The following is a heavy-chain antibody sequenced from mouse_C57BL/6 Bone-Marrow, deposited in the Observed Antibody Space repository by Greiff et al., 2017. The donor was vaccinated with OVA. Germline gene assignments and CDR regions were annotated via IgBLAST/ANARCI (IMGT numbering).Heavy chain of an antibody. CDR1: GFSINSDCY. Sequence: VQLQQSGPSLVRPSQTLSLTCTVTGFSINSDCYWIWIRQFPGNKLEYIGYTFYSGISSYNPSLEIRTYITRDTSKNQFSLKLSSVTTEDTATYYCARSSYYYGSSPYAMDYWGQGTSVTVSS. CDR2: TFYSGIS. CDR3: ARSSYYYGSSPYAMDY. J-gene: IGHJ4*01. D-gene: IGHD1-1*01. V-gene: IGHV3-3*01.